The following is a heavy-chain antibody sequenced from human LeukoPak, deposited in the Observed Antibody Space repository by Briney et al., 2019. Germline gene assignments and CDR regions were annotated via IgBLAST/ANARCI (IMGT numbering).Heavy chain of an antibody. CDR1: GVSFSGYY. CDR2: INYSGST. Sequence: KPSETLSLTCAVYGVSFSGYYWSWIRQPPGKGLEWIGEINYSGSTNYNPSLKSRVTISVDTSKNQFSMKLSSVTAADTAVYYCARGLYCSSTSCYANYYYYGMDVWGQGTTVTVSS. J-gene: IGHJ6*02. V-gene: IGHV4-34*01. CDR3: ARGLYCSSTSCYANYYYYGMDV. D-gene: IGHD2-2*01.